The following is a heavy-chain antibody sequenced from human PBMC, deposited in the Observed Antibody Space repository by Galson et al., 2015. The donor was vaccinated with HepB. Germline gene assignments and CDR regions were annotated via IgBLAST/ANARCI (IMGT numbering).Heavy chain of an antibody. CDR3: VKYRGMSLPYYFGY. Sequence: SLRLSCAGSGFTFSTNAMTWVRQAPGKGLEWVSGIIGSGGRTEYADSVKGRFTISRDNSKNTLYLQMSSLRAEDTAIYYFVKYRGMSLPYYFGYWGQGTLVTVSS. V-gene: IGHV3-23*01. CDR2: IIGSGGRT. CDR1: GFTFSTNA. D-gene: IGHD1-26*01. J-gene: IGHJ4*02.